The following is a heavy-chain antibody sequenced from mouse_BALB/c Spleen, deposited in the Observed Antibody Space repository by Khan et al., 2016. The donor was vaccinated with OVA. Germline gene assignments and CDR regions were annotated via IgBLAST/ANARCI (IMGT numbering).Heavy chain of an antibody. J-gene: IGHJ4*01. Sequence: QIQLVQSGPELKKPGDTVKISCKASGYTFTNYGMNWVKQASGKGLKWMGWINTYTGDPTYADDFKGRVALSLETSSSTAYLQINNLKYEDSATYSCAGGRKDRIDAMDYGGQGTSVT. V-gene: IGHV9-3-1*01. CDR1: GYTFTNYG. CDR2: INTYTGDP. CDR3: AGGRKDRIDAMDY.